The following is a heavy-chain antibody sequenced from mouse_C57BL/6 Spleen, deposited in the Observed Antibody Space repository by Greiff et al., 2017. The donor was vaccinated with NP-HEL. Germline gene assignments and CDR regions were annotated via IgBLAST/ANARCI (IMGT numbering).Heavy chain of an antibody. CDR3: ASGGWTGFDC. V-gene: IGHV1-75*01. J-gene: IGHJ2*01. D-gene: IGHD2-3*01. Sequence: VQLQQSGPELVKPGASVKISCKASGYTFTDYYINWVKQRPGQGLEWIGWIFPGSGSTYYNEKFKGKVTLTVDKSSSTAYMLLRSLTSEDSAVYYCASGGWTGFDCWGRDTTLTVSA. CDR2: IFPGSGST. CDR1: GYTFTDYY.